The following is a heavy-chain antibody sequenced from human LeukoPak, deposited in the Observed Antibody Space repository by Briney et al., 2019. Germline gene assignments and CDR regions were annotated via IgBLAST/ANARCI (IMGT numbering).Heavy chain of an antibody. Sequence: ASVKVSCKASGYTFTGYYMHWVRQAPGQGLEWMGWINPNSGGTNYAQKFQGRVTMTRDTSTSTAYMEVSSLISDDTAVYYCARDKVATPTTLAFDPWGQGTLVTVSS. V-gene: IGHV1-2*02. CDR3: ARDKVATPTTLAFDP. J-gene: IGHJ5*02. CDR1: GYTFTGYY. CDR2: INPNSGGT. D-gene: IGHD5-12*01.